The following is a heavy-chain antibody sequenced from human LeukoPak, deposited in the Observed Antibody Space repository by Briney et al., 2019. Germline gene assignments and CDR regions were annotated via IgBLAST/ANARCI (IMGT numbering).Heavy chain of an antibody. CDR2: ISSGSSNI. CDR3: ARSYRGSGTPDY. D-gene: IGHD3-10*01. J-gene: IGHJ4*02. Sequence: PGGSLRLSCAASGFTFSDHSMNWVRQAPGKGPEWLSYISSGSSNIEYADSVKGRFTISRDNAKNSLYLQMNSLRAEDTAVYYCARSYRGSGTPDYWGQGTLVTVSS. V-gene: IGHV3-48*04. CDR1: GFTFSDHS.